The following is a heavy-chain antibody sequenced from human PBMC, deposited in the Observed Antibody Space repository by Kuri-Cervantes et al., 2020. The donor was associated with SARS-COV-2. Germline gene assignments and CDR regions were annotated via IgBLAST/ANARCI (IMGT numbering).Heavy chain of an antibody. V-gene: IGHV3-9*01. CDR2: ISWNSGSI. CDR1: GFTFDDYA. Sequence: SLKISCAASGFTFDDYAMHWVRQAPGKGLEWVSGISWNSGSIGYADSVKGRFTISRDNAKNSLYLQMNSLRAEDTAVYYCARDFGDLWGQGTLVTVSS. D-gene: IGHD3-3*01. J-gene: IGHJ5*02. CDR3: ARDFGDL.